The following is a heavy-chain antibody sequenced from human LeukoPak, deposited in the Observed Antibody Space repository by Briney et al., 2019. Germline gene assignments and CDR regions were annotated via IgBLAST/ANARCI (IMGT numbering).Heavy chain of an antibody. D-gene: IGHD3-22*01. V-gene: IGHV3-73*01. CDR1: GFTFSGSA. J-gene: IGHJ4*02. Sequence: GGSLRLSCAASGFTFSGSAMHWVRQASGKGLEWVGRIRSKANSYATAFAASVKGRFTISRDDSKNTAYLQMNGLKTEDTAVYYCTSGHYYDSTDYYPGDFWGQGTLVTVSS. CDR3: TSGHYYDSTDYYPGDF. CDR2: IRSKANSYAT.